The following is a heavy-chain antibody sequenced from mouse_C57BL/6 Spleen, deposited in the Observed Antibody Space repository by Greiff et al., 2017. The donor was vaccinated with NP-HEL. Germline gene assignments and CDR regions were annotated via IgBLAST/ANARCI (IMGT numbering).Heavy chain of an antibody. CDR3: ARYGYYGYFDV. CDR2: IYPGDGDT. CDR1: GYAFSSYW. J-gene: IGHJ1*03. Sequence: VQRVESGAELVKPGASVKISCKASGYAFSSYWMNWVKQRPGKGLEWIGQIYPGDGDTNYNGKFKGKATLTADKSSSTAYMQLSSLTSEDSAVYFCARYGYYGYFDVWGTGTTVTVSS. V-gene: IGHV1-80*01. D-gene: IGHD2-2*01.